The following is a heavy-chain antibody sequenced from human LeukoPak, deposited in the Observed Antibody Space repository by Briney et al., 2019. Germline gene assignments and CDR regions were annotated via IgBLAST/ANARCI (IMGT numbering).Heavy chain of an antibody. CDR3: AKDFWSGYYPNY. J-gene: IGHJ4*02. CDR2: ISSRSRTK. V-gene: IGHV3-48*01. Sequence: PPGGSLHLSCAASGFTFSAYSMNWVRPPPGKGREWVSYISSRSRTKHYADSGKGGLTISRDNSKNTLYLQMNSLRAEDTAVYYCAKDFWSGYYPNYWGRGTLVTVSS. D-gene: IGHD3-3*01. CDR1: GFTFSAYS.